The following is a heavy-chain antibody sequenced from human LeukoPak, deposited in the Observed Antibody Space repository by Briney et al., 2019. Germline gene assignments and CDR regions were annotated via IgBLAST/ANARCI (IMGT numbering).Heavy chain of an antibody. J-gene: IGHJ2*01. CDR2: IAHDGNNK. D-gene: IGHD4/OR15-4a*01. CDR3: AKDGAANSYWYFDL. Sequence: GGSLRLSCAASQFTFSNYVMHWVRQAPGKGLEWVAVIAHDGNNKFYSDSVKGRFAISRDNSKNTLYLQMSSLSAEDTAVYFCAKDGAANSYWYFDLWGRGTLVTVSS. V-gene: IGHV3-30*09. CDR1: QFTFSNYV.